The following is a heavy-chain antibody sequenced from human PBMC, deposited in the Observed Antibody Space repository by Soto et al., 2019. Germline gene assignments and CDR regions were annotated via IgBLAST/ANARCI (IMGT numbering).Heavy chain of an antibody. V-gene: IGHV3-7*01. Sequence: EVQLVESGGGLVQPGGSLRLSCAASGFTFSSYWMSWVRQAPGKGLEWVANIKQDGSEKYYVDSVKGRFTISRDNAKNSLYLQMNSLRAEDTAVYYCARVNSGSYPIDWDYFDYWGQGTLVTVSS. D-gene: IGHD1-26*01. J-gene: IGHJ4*02. CDR1: GFTFSSYW. CDR3: ARVNSGSYPIDWDYFDY. CDR2: IKQDGSEK.